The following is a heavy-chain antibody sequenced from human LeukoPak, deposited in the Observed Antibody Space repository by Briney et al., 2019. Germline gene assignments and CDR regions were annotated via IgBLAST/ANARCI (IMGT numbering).Heavy chain of an antibody. D-gene: IGHD4-17*01. CDR1: GFTFSSYA. Sequence: GGCLRLSCAASGFTFSSYAMSWVRQAPGKGLEWVSAISGSGGSTYYADSVKGRFTISRDNSKNTLYLQMNSLRAEDTAVYYCAKDSTTVTTLPYFDYWGQGTLVTVSS. V-gene: IGHV3-23*01. CDR3: AKDSTTVTTLPYFDY. J-gene: IGHJ4*02. CDR2: ISGSGGST.